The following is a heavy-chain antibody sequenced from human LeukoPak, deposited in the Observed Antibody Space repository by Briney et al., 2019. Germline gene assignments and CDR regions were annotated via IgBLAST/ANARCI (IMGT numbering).Heavy chain of an antibody. J-gene: IGHJ6*03. CDR3: AKEAQSSSWPYYYYYMDV. CDR2: IFYSGGT. V-gene: IGHV4-39*07. Sequence: SETLSLTCTVSGGSINTPNYYWGWIRQTPGKGLEWIGNIFYSGGTYYSPSLTSRVTISLDTSRNQFSLKLNSVTAADTAVYYCAKEAQSSSWPYYYYYMDVWGKGTTVTISS. CDR1: GGSINTPNYY. D-gene: IGHD6-13*01.